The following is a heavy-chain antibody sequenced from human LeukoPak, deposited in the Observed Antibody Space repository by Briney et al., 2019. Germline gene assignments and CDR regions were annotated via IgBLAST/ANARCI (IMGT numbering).Heavy chain of an antibody. Sequence: SETLSLTCAVYGGSFSSYYWSWIRQPAGKGLEWIGRIYTSGSTNYNPSLKSRVTMSVDTSKNQFSLKLSSVTAAGTAVYYCARDRYYYDSSGYLFDYWGQGTLVTVSS. CDR1: GGSFSSYY. V-gene: IGHV4-4*07. CDR2: IYTSGST. J-gene: IGHJ4*02. D-gene: IGHD3-22*01. CDR3: ARDRYYYDSSGYLFDY.